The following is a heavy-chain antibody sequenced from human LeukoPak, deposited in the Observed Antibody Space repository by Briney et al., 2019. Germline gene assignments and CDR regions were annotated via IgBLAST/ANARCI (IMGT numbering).Heavy chain of an antibody. CDR3: ARVNTRGSGSGSFDY. CDR2: INPNSGGT. J-gene: IGHJ4*02. V-gene: IGHV1-2*02. CDR1: GYTFTVYY. Sequence: ASVKVSCKASGYTFTVYYMHWVRQAPGQGLEWMGWINPNSGGTNYAQKFQGRVTMTRGTSISTAYMELSRLRSDDTAVYYCARVNTRGSGSGSFDYWGQGTLVTVSS. D-gene: IGHD3-10*01.